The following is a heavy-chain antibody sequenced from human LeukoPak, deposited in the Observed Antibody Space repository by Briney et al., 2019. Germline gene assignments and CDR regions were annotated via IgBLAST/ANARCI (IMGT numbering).Heavy chain of an antibody. CDR1: GFIFSRYW. Sequence: PGGSLRLSCAASGFIFSRYWMGWVRQAPGKGPEWVANIKFDGSEEYYADSMKGRFTISRDNAKSSLYLQINSLRAEDTAVYYCTRLNEAFELWGQGTLVTVSS. V-gene: IGHV3-7*01. J-gene: IGHJ4*02. CDR3: TRLNEAFEL. CDR2: IKFDGSEE.